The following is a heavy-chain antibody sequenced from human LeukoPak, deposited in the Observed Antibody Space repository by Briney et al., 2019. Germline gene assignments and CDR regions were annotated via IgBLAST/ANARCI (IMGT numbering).Heavy chain of an antibody. D-gene: IGHD2-2*01. CDR1: GFTFSSYS. V-gene: IGHV3-30*02. CDR2: IRYDGSNK. Sequence: GGSLRLSCAASGFTFSSYSMNWVRQAPGKGVEWVAFIRYDGSNKYYADSVKGRFTISRDNSKNTLYLQMNSLRAEDTAVYYCAKDFAVIVVVPAALGYWGQGTLVTVSS. J-gene: IGHJ4*02. CDR3: AKDFAVIVVVPAALGY.